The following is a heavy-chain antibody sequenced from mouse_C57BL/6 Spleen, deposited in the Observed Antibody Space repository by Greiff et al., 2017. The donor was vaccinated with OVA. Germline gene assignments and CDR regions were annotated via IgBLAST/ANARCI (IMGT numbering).Heavy chain of an antibody. CDR2: IDPNSGGT. D-gene: IGHD2-4*01. V-gene: IGHV1-72*01. CDR1: GYTFTSYW. CDR3: ARGGDYDVSPFDY. Sequence: QVQLKQPGAELVKPGASVKLSCKASGYTFTSYWMHWVKQRPGRGLEWIGRIDPNSGGTKYNEKFKSKATLTVDKPSSTAYMQLSSLTSEDSAVYYCARGGDYDVSPFDYWGQGTTLTVSS. J-gene: IGHJ2*01.